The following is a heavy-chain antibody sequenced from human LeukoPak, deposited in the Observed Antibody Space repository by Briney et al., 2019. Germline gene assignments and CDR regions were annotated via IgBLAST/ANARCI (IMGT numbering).Heavy chain of an antibody. CDR1: GYTFTGYY. D-gene: IGHD1-7*01. CDR3: ARDGGITGTTWYFDY. J-gene: IGHJ4*02. CDR2: INPNSGGT. Sequence: GASVKVSCKASGYTFTGYYMHWVRQAPGQGLEWMGWINPNSGGTNYAQKFQGRVTMTRDTSISTAYMELSRLRSDDTAVYYCARDGGITGTTWYFDYWGQGTLVTVSS. V-gene: IGHV1-2*02.